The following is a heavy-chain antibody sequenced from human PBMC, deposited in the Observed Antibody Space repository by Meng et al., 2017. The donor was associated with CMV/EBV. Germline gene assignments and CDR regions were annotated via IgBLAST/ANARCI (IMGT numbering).Heavy chain of an antibody. V-gene: IGHV3-7*01. J-gene: IGHJ6*02. CDR2: IKQDGSEK. CDR3: ARELYYYDSSGYPRDYYYYGMDV. Sequence: GESLKISRAASGFTFSSYWMSWVRQAPGKGLEWVANIKQDGSEKYYVDSVKGRFTISRDNAKNSLYLQMNSLRAEDTAVYYCARELYYYDSSGYPRDYYYYGMDVWGQGTTVTVSS. CDR1: GFTFSSYW. D-gene: IGHD3-22*01.